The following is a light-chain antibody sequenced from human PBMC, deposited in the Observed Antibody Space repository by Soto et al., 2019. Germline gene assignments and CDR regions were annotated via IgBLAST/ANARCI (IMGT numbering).Light chain of an antibody. Sequence: DIQMTQSPSTLSASVGDRVTITCRASQSISGWLAWYQQKPGKAPKLLIFDVSSLERGVPSRFSGSGSGTEFSLTTSNLQPDDFANYYCQQSKSYSRTFGQGTKVEI. CDR2: DVS. CDR1: QSISGW. J-gene: IGKJ1*01. CDR3: QQSKSYSRT. V-gene: IGKV1-5*01.